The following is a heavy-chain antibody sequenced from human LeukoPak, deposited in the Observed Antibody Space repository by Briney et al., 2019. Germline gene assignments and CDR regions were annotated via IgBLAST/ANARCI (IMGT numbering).Heavy chain of an antibody. D-gene: IGHD2-2*01. CDR1: GYTSISYY. Sequence: ASVKVSCKASGYTSISYYMHWVRQAPGQGLEWMGIINPRGGSTSYHQKFQGRVTMTRDTSTSTVYMELSSMRSEDTAVYYCARANCSSISCPPDYWGQGTLVTVSS. CDR2: INPRGGST. CDR3: ARANCSSISCPPDY. J-gene: IGHJ4*02. V-gene: IGHV1-46*01.